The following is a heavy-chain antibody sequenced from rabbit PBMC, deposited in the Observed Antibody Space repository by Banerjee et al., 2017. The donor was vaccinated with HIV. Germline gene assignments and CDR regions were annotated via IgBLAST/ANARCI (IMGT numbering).Heavy chain of an antibody. V-gene: IGHV1S45*01. CDR2: IYVGSSGDT. D-gene: IGHD1-1*01. CDR1: GLDFSSSYW. Sequence: QQQLEESGGGLVQPEGSLTLTCTASGLDFSSSYWICWVRQAPGKGLEWIACIYVGSSGDTYYASWAKGRFTISKTSSTTVTLQMTSLTAADTATYFCARGSHYYRNAFDPWGPGTLVTVS. J-gene: IGHJ2*01. CDR3: ARGSHYYRNAFDP.